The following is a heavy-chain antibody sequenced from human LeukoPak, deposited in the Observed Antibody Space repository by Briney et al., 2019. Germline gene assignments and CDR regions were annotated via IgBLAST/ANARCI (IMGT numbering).Heavy chain of an antibody. CDR2: ISYDGSNK. Sequence: GGSLRLSCAASGFTFSSYTMHWVRQAPGKGLEWVAVISYDGSNKYYADSVKGRFTISRDNSKNTLYLQMNSLRAEDTAVYYCARGANYDSSGYFDYWGQGTLVTVSS. J-gene: IGHJ4*02. V-gene: IGHV3-30-3*01. CDR1: GFTFSSYT. D-gene: IGHD3-22*01. CDR3: ARGANYDSSGYFDY.